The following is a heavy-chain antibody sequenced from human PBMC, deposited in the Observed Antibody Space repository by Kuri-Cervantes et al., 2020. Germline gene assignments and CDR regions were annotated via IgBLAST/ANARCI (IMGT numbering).Heavy chain of an antibody. CDR1: GFTVSSNY. CDR2: TSYDGSNK. CDR3: AKDGGPFSPWELQYFDY. Sequence: GGSLRLSCAASGFTVSSNYMSWVRQAPGKGLEWVAVTSYDGSNKYYADSVKGRFTISRDNSKNTLYLQMNSLRAEDTAVYYCAKDGGPFSPWELQYFDYWGQGTLVTVSS. D-gene: IGHD1-26*01. J-gene: IGHJ4*02. V-gene: IGHV3-30*18.